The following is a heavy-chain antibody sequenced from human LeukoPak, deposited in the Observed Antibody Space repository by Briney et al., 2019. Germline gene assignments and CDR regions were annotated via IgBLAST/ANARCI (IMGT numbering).Heavy chain of an antibody. D-gene: IGHD3-10*01. V-gene: IGHV5-51*01. Sequence: GESLKISCKASGYSFITHWIAWVRQTPGKGLEWMGIIYPGDSDTKYSPSFQGQVTISADKSISTASLQWSSLKASDTAMYYCAKGAGGSGSYYPYFWGQGTLVTVSS. J-gene: IGHJ4*02. CDR3: AKGAGGSGSYYPYF. CDR2: IYPGDSDT. CDR1: GYSFITHW.